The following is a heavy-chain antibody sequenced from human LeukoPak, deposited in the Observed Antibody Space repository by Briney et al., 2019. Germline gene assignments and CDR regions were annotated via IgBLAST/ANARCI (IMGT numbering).Heavy chain of an antibody. CDR3: ASTSREYCRSTSCLKFDY. J-gene: IGHJ4*02. Sequence: SETLSLTCTVSGDSIRSTAYYWVWVRQPPGKGLEWIGTHYNSGNAYPNPSLKSRVTISVDTAKNQFSLKLTSVTAADTAVYYCASTSREYCRSTSCLKFDYWGQGTLVTVSS. V-gene: IGHV4-39*01. D-gene: IGHD2-2*01. CDR1: GDSIRSTAYY. CDR2: HYNSGNA.